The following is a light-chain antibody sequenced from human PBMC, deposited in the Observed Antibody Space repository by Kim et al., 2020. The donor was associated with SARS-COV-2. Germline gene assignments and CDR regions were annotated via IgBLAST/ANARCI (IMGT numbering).Light chain of an antibody. Sequence: APGKTATITCDGHNSGSKSVHWYQQRPGQAPVLVIYYDSDRPSGTPERLSGSNSGNTATLTISRVEAGDEADYYCQVWDSTSDHVVFGGGTQLTVL. V-gene: IGLV3-21*01. J-gene: IGLJ2*01. CDR2: YDS. CDR3: QVWDSTSDHVV. CDR1: NSGSKS.